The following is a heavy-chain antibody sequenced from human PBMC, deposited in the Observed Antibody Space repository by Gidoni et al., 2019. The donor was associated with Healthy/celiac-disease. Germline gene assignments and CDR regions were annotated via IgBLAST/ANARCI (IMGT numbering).Heavy chain of an antibody. CDR3: AKDSRYYYDSSGYYYFDY. CDR2: ISGSGGST. CDR1: GFTFSSYA. D-gene: IGHD3-22*01. V-gene: IGHV3-23*01. Sequence: EVQLLESGGGLVQPGGSLRLSCAASGFTFSSYAMSWVRQAPGKGLEWVSAISGSGGSTYYADSVKGRFTISRDNSKNTLYLQMNSLRAEDTAVYYCAKDSRYYYDSSGYYYFDYWGQGTLVTVSS. J-gene: IGHJ4*02.